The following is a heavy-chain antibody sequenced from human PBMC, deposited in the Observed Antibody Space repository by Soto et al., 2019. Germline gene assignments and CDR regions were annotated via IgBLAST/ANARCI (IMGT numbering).Heavy chain of an antibody. D-gene: IGHD3-3*01. CDR1: GFTFSSYA. Sequence: EVQLLESGGGLVQPGGSLRLSCAASGFTFSSYAMSWVRQAPGNGLEWVSAISGSGGSTYYADSVKGRFTISRDNSKNTLYLQMNSLRAEDTAVYYCAKESYDFWSGPSLFDYWGQGTLVTVSS. J-gene: IGHJ4*02. CDR2: ISGSGGST. CDR3: AKESYDFWSGPSLFDY. V-gene: IGHV3-23*01.